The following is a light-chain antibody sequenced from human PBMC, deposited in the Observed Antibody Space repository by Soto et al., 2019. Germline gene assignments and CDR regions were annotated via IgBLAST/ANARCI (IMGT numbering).Light chain of an antibody. Sequence: EVVMTQSPATLSVSPGVRATLSCRASQSVSSNLAWYQQKPGQAPRLLISGASTRATGIPARFSGSGSGTEFTLTISSLQSEDFAVYYCHQYNNWPPWTFGQGTKVEIK. J-gene: IGKJ1*01. CDR2: GAS. CDR1: QSVSSN. CDR3: HQYNNWPPWT. V-gene: IGKV3-15*01.